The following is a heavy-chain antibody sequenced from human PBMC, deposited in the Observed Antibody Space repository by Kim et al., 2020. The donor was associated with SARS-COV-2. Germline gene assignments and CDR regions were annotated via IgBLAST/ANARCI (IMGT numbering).Heavy chain of an antibody. J-gene: IGHJ4*02. Sequence: SETLSLTCTVSGGSISSYYWSWIRQPPGKGLEWIGYIYNSGSTNYNPSLRSRVTISVDTSKNQFSLKLNSVTAADTAVYYCARERGGGGFYGEKSQYYFDYWGQGTLVTVSS. D-gene: IGHD4-17*01. CDR1: GGSISSYY. V-gene: IGHV4-59*01. CDR3: ARERGGGGFYGEKSQYYFDY. CDR2: IYNSGST.